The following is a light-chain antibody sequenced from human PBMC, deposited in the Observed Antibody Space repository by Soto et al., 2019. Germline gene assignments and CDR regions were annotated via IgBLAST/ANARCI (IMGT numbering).Light chain of an antibody. CDR2: AAS. J-gene: IGKJ3*01. Sequence: DIQMTQSPSSLSASVGDRVTITCWASQGISNYLAWYQQKPGKVPKLLIYAASTLQSGVPSRFSGSGSGTDFTLTIRGLQPEDVATYYCQQYNSAPRTFGTGTKVDIK. CDR3: QQYNSAPRT. V-gene: IGKV1-27*01. CDR1: QGISNY.